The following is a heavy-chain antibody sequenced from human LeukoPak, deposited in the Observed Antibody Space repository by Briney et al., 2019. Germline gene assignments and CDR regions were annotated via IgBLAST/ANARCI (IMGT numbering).Heavy chain of an antibody. V-gene: IGHV3-30-3*01. D-gene: IGHD5-18*01. Sequence: PGGSLRLSCAASGFTFSSYAMHWVRQAPGKGLEWVAVISYDGSNKYYADSVKGRFTISRDNSKNTLYLQMNSLRAEDTAVYYCATGGYGYGYATDYWGQGTLVTVSS. J-gene: IGHJ4*02. CDR2: ISYDGSNK. CDR1: GFTFSSYA. CDR3: ATGGYGYGYATDY.